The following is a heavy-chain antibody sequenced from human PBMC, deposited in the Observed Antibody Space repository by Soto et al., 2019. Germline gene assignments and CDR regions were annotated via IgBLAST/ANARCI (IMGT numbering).Heavy chain of an antibody. CDR3: ARGRYTAMVRGNWFDP. CDR1: GGSISSGGYY. V-gene: IGHV4-31*03. D-gene: IGHD5-18*01. CDR2: IYYSGST. J-gene: IGHJ5*02. Sequence: PSETLSLTCTVSGGSISSGGYYWSWIRQHPGKGLEWIGYIYYSGSTYYNPSLKSRVTISVDTSKNQFSLKLSSVTAADTAVYYCARGRYTAMVRGNWFDPWGQGTLVTVSS.